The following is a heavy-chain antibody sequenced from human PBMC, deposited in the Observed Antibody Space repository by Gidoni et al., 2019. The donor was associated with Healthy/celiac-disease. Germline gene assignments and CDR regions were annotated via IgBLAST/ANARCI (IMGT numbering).Heavy chain of an antibody. Sequence: GLVKPSQTLSLTCAISGDSVSSNSAAWNWIRQSPSRGLEWLGRTYYRSKWYNDYAVSVKSRITINTDTSKNQFSLQLNSVTPEDTAVYYCARVGGTYCSGGSCYSKDYWGQGTLVTVSS. J-gene: IGHJ4*02. CDR3: ARVGGTYCSGGSCYSKDY. CDR2: TYYRSKWYN. CDR1: GDSVSSNSAA. D-gene: IGHD2-15*01. V-gene: IGHV6-1*01.